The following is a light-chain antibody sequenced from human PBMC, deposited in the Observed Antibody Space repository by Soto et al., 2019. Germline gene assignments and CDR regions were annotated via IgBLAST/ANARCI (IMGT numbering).Light chain of an antibody. J-gene: IGKJ1*01. CDR2: GAS. V-gene: IGKV3-15*01. Sequence: EIVMTQSPATLSVSPGERATLSCRASQSVSSNLAWYQQKPGQAPRLLIYGASTRATGIPARFSGSGXGTXXXXXXXSXQSEDFAVYYCQQYNNWPLWTFGQGTKVEIK. CDR3: QQYNNWPLWT. CDR1: QSVSSN.